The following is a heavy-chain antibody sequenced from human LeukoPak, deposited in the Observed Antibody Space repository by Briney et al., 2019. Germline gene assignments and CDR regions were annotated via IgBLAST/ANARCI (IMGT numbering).Heavy chain of an antibody. J-gene: IGHJ5*02. V-gene: IGHV4-34*01. Sequence: SETLSLTCTVYGGSFSGYYWSWIRQPPGKGLEWIGEINHSGSTNYNPSLKSRVTISVDTSKNQFSLKLSSVTAADTAVYYCARAPYYYGSGSYCWFDPWGQGTLVTVSS. CDR2: INHSGST. CDR3: ARAPYYYGSGSYCWFDP. D-gene: IGHD3-10*01. CDR1: GGSFSGYY.